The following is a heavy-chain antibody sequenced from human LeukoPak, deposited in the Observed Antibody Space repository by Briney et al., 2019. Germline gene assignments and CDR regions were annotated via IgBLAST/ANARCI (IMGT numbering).Heavy chain of an antibody. Sequence: ASVKVSCKASEYTFTPYYIHWVRQAPGQGLEWMGWINPNSGDTDYAHKFQGRVTMSRNTSISTAYMELTSLRSDDTAVYYCAKSIGDYVSNFDYWGQGTLVTVAS. D-gene: IGHD4-17*01. CDR2: INPNSGDT. J-gene: IGHJ4*02. CDR1: EYTFTPYY. V-gene: IGHV1-2*02. CDR3: AKSIGDYVSNFDY.